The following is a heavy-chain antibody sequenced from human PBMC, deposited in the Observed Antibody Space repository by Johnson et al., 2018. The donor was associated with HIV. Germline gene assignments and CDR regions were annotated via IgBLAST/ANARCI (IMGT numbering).Heavy chain of an antibody. CDR1: GFTFSSYW. CDR3: ARRGITIVADAFDI. J-gene: IGHJ3*02. V-gene: IGHV3-7*03. Sequence: VQLAESGGGLVKPGGSLRLSCAASGFTFSSYWMSWVRQAPGKGLEWVVNIKQDGSEKYYVDSVKGRFTISRDNAKKLLYLQMYSLRAEDTAFYYCARRGITIVADAFDIWGQGTMVTVSS. CDR2: IKQDGSEK. D-gene: IGHD3-10*01.